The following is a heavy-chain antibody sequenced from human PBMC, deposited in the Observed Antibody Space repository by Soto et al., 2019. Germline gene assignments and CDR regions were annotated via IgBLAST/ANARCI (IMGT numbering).Heavy chain of an antibody. CDR3: ARGYCSGGSCPNLANWFDP. D-gene: IGHD2-15*01. CDR1: GGSVSSGSYY. CDR2: IYYSGST. V-gene: IGHV4-61*01. J-gene: IGHJ5*02. Sequence: SETLSLTCTVSGGSVSSGSYYWSWIRQPPGKGLEWIGYIYYSGSTNYNPSLKSRVTISVDTSKNQFSLKLSSVTAADTAVYYCARGYCSGGSCPNLANWFDPWGQGTLVTVSS.